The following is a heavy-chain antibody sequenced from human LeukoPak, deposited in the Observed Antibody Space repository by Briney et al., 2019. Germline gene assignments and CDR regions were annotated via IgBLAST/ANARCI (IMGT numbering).Heavy chain of an antibody. V-gene: IGHV4-39*01. Sequence: SETLSLTCTVSGGSISEIYYYWGWIRQPPGKGLEWIGITYYTGNTYYSPSLKSRVTISVDTSKNQFSLNLSSVTAADTAVYYCARLATLAAAQKPFDYWSQGTLFFVSS. D-gene: IGHD6-13*01. CDR3: ARLATLAAAQKPFDY. CDR1: GGSISEIYYY. J-gene: IGHJ4*02. CDR2: TYYTGNT.